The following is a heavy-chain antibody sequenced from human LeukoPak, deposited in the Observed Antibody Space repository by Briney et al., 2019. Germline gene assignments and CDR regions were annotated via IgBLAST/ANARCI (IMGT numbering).Heavy chain of an antibody. V-gene: IGHV3-74*01. CDR1: GFTFSSYW. CDR3: ATLPSTYYYGSGSYYTQIYFDY. CDR2: INSDGSST. Sequence: GGSLRLSCAASGFTFSSYWMHWVRQAPGKGLVWVSRINSDGSSTSYADSVKGRFTISRDNAKNTLYLQMNSLRAEDTAVYYCATLPSTYYYGSGSYYTQIYFDYWGQGTLVTVSS. D-gene: IGHD3-10*01. J-gene: IGHJ4*02.